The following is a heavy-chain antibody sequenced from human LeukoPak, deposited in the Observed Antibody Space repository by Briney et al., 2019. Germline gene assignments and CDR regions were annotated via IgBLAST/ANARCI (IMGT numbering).Heavy chain of an antibody. V-gene: IGHV4-34*01. CDR2: INHSGST. CDR3: ARDLGTRYYGMDV. CDR1: GGSFSGYY. Sequence: SEALSLTCAVYGGSFSGYYWSWIRQPPGKGLEWIGEINHSGSTNYNPSLKSRVTISVDTSKNQFSLKLSSVTAADTAVYYCARDLGTRYYGMDVWGQGTTVTVSS. J-gene: IGHJ6*02.